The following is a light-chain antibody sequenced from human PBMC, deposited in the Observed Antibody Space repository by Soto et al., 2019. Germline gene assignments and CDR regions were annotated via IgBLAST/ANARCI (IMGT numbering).Light chain of an antibody. CDR1: QSVSSN. CDR2: GAS. CDR3: QQYNNWPPWT. V-gene: IGKV3-15*01. J-gene: IGKJ1*01. Sequence: EIVMTQSPATLSVSPGERATLSCRASQSVSSNLAWYQQKPGQAPRLLIYGASTRATGIPARFSGSGSGTEITLTIRSPQSEDFAVYYCQQYNNWPPWTFGQGTKVEIK.